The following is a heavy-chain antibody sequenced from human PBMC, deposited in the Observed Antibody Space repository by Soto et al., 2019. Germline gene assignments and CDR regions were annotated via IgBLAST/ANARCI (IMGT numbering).Heavy chain of an antibody. CDR3: AGHYDPVPRSAFDI. CDR1: GVTFGDYY. V-gene: IGHV3-11*01. Sequence: QVQLVESGGGLVKPGGSLRLSCAASGVTFGDYYMSWIRQTPGKGLEWLSYITSSGGTKYHAESLKGRFTISRDNAKNTLYLQMNSLGAEDTAVYFCAGHYDPVPRSAFDIWGQGTMVVVSA. D-gene: IGHD3-16*01. J-gene: IGHJ3*02. CDR2: ITSSGGTK.